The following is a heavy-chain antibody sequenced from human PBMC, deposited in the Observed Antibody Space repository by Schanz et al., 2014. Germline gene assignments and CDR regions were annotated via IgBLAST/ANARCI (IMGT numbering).Heavy chain of an antibody. CDR2: ISAFDDKT. J-gene: IGHJ3*01. V-gene: IGHV1-18*04. D-gene: IGHD3-9*01. Sequence: QVQLVQSGAEVKKPGASVKVSCKASGYTFTSYYMHWVRQAPGQGLEWMGWISAFDDKTDYAQNFQGRLIMTTDTSTTRVDIELRGLRSDDTAVYYCARETTIMTGGAFDVWGQGTMVTVSS. CDR1: GYTFTSYY. CDR3: ARETTIMTGGAFDV.